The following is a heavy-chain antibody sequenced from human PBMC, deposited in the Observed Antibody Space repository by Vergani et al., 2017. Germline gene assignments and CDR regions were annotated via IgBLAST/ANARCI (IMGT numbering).Heavy chain of an antibody. Sequence: QVQLVQSGAEVKKPGASVKVSCKASGYTFTGYYMHWVRQAPGQGLEWMGWINPNSGGTNYAQKFQGRVTMTRDTSISTAYMELSRLRSDDTAVYYCAREGTLWFGELLGDFDYWGQGTLVTVSS. D-gene: IGHD3-10*01. V-gene: IGHV1-2*02. CDR2: INPNSGGT. CDR1: GYTFTGYY. J-gene: IGHJ4*02. CDR3: AREGTLWFGELLGDFDY.